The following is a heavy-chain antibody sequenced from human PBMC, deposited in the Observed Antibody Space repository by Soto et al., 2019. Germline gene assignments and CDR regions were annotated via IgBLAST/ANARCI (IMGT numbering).Heavy chain of an antibody. J-gene: IGHJ4*02. Sequence: QVQLVQSGAEVKKPGASVKVSCKASGYTFTSYGISWVRQAPGQGLEWMGWISAYNGNTNYAQKLQGRVTMTTDTATSTAYMELRSLRSDDTAVYYCARDLTSVGVVNSAFDYWGQGTLVTVSS. CDR1: GYTFTSYG. CDR3: ARDLTSVGVVNSAFDY. CDR2: ISAYNGNT. D-gene: IGHD3-3*01. V-gene: IGHV1-18*01.